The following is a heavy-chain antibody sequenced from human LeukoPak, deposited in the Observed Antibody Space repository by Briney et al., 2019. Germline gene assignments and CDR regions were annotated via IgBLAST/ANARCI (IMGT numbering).Heavy chain of an antibody. D-gene: IGHD4-11*01. CDR1: GFTFSSYS. V-gene: IGHV3-21*01. CDR2: ISSSSSYI. Sequence: PGGSLRLSCAASGFTFSSYSMNWVRQAPGKGLEWVSSISSSSSYIYYADSVKGRFTISRDNAKNSLYLQMNSLRAEDTAVYYCARSDRVNDYSFDYWGQGTLVTVSS. CDR3: ARSDRVNDYSFDY. J-gene: IGHJ4*02.